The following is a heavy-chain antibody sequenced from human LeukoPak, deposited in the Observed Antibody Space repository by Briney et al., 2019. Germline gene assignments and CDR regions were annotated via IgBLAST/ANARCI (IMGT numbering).Heavy chain of an antibody. V-gene: IGHV3-9*01. J-gene: IGHJ3*02. Sequence: SLRLSCAASGFTFDDYAMHWVRQAPGKGLEWVSGISWNSGSIGYADSVKGRFTISRDNAKNSLYLQMNSLRAEDTALYYCAKDIGFGELLEAFDIWGQGTMVTVSS. CDR3: AKDIGFGELLEAFDI. CDR1: GFTFDDYA. D-gene: IGHD3-10*01. CDR2: ISWNSGSI.